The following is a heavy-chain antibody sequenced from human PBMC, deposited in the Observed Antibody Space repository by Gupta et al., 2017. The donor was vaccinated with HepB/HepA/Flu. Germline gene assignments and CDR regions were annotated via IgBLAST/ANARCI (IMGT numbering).Heavy chain of an antibody. D-gene: IGHD4-17*01. CDR1: GFTVSTQS. J-gene: IGHJ4*02. Sequence: EVQLVESGGDLIQPGGSLTLSWSAPGFTVSTQSMTWVRQAPGKGLEWVSVFNTLRKTYYADAVKGRFTISRDDSKNTVDLQMNSLRTDDTAVYFCTASAAEGDYEPGFWGQGTLVTVSS. V-gene: IGHV3-53*01. CDR3: TASAAEGDYEPGF. CDR2: FNTLRKT.